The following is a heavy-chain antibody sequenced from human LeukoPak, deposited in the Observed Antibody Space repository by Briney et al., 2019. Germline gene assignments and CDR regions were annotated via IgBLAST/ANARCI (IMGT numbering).Heavy chain of an antibody. Sequence: GRSLRLSCAASGFTFSSYAMHWVRQAPGKGLEWVAVISYDGSNKYYADSVKGRFTISRDNPKNTLYLQMNSLRAEDTAVYYCARDLAVAGKGSWGQGTLVTVSS. CDR3: ARDLAVAGKGS. D-gene: IGHD6-19*01. CDR1: GFTFSSYA. J-gene: IGHJ4*02. CDR2: ISYDGSNK. V-gene: IGHV3-30-3*01.